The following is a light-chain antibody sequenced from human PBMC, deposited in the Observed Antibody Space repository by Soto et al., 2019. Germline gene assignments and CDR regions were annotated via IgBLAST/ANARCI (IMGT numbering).Light chain of an antibody. CDR3: QQYGSSPYT. CDR2: GAS. Sequence: EIVLTQSPGTLSLSPGERATLSCRATQSIRSSYLAWYQQKPGQAPSLLIYGASRRATGIPDRFSGSGSGTDFTLTISRLEPEDFAVYYCQQYGSSPYTFRQGTKLEIK. J-gene: IGKJ2*01. CDR1: QSIRSSY. V-gene: IGKV3-20*01.